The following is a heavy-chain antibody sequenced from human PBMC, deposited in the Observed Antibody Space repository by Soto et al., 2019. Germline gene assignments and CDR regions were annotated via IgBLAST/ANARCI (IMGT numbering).Heavy chain of an antibody. J-gene: IGHJ3*02. D-gene: IGHD3-16*01. CDR1: GFTFSTYG. V-gene: IGHV3-33*01. Sequence: QVQLVESGGGVVQPGRSLRLSCAASGFTFSTYGMHWVRQAPGKGLEWVAVIWYDGSNKYYADSVKGRFTISRDNSKNTLYLQMNSLRVEDTAVYYCARRWGYDAFDIWGQGTMVTVSS. CDR2: IWYDGSNK. CDR3: ARRWGYDAFDI.